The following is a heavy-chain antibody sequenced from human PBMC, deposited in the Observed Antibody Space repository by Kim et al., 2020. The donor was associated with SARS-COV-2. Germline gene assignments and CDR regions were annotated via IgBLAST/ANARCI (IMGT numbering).Heavy chain of an antibody. D-gene: IGHD2-15*01. Sequence: SETLSLTCAVSGGSISSSNWWSWVRQPPGKGLEWIGEIYHSGSTNYNPSLKSRVTISVDKSKNQFSLKLSSVTAADTAVYYCARVWGSCSGDSCYRYYYYGMDVWGQGTTVTVSS. CDR2: IYHSGST. CDR1: GGSISSSNW. J-gene: IGHJ6*02. CDR3: ARVWGSCSGDSCYRYYYYGMDV. V-gene: IGHV4-4*02.